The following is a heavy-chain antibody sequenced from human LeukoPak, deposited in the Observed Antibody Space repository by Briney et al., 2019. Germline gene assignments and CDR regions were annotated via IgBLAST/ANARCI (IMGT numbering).Heavy chain of an antibody. CDR2: IYTSGST. Sequence: SETLSLTCTVSGGSISSYYWSWIRQPAGKGLEWIGRIYTSGSTNYNPSLKSRVTMSVDTSKNQFSLKLSSVTAADTAVYYCARGRTAQPGYNWFDPWGQGTLVTVSS. V-gene: IGHV4-4*07. CDR1: GGSISSYY. D-gene: IGHD1-1*01. J-gene: IGHJ5*02. CDR3: ARGRTAQPGYNWFDP.